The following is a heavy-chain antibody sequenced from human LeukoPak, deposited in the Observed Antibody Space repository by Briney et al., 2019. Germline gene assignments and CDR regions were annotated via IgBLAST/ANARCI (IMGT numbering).Heavy chain of an antibody. CDR1: GGSMSSGDYY. CDR2: IYYSGSS. V-gene: IGHV4-30-4*01. Sequence: PSETLSLTCTVSGGSMSSGDYYWGWIRQPPGKGLEWIGYIYYSGSSYYNPSLKSRVTISVDTSKNQFSLKLSSVTAADTAVYYCARGSYGDYVSSDYWGQGTLVTVSS. D-gene: IGHD4-17*01. J-gene: IGHJ4*02. CDR3: ARGSYGDYVSSDY.